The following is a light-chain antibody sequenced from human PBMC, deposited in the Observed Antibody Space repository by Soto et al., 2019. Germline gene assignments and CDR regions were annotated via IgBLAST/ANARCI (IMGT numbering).Light chain of an antibody. J-gene: IGLJ1*01. CDR3: CSYVGSNNYV. CDR1: SSDVGGYNY. CDR2: EVT. V-gene: IGLV2-8*01. Sequence: QSALTQPPSASGSPGQSVAISCTGTSSDVGGYNYVSWYQQYPGKAPKLIMYEVTKRPSGFPDRFSGSKSGNTASLTVSGLQAEDEADYYCCSYVGSNNYVFGTVTKLTVL.